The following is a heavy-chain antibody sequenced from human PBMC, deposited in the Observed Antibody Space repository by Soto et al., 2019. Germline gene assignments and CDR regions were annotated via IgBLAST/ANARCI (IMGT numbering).Heavy chain of an antibody. CDR3: RGARPSLQEFDY. CDR2: VDYTGTT. J-gene: IGHJ4*02. V-gene: IGHV4-59*01. Sequence: PSETLSLTCTVSGGSISTYYWSWIRQPPGKGLEWIGYVDYTGTTKYNPSLKSRVTISVDTSKNQVSLNVSSVTAADSAVYYCRGARPSLQEFDYWDQGTLVTVSS. D-gene: IGHD4-4*01. CDR1: GGSISTYY.